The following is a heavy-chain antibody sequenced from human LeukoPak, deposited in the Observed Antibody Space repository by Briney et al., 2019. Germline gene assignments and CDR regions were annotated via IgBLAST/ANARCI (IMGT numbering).Heavy chain of an antibody. V-gene: IGHV1-24*01. CDR3: ATRFYYDSSGYYYRHPPFDY. CDR1: GYTLIELS. CDR2: SDPEDGET. Sequence: ASVKVSCKVSGYTLIELSMHWVRQAPGKGLEWMGGSDPEDGETIYAQKFQGRVTMTEDTSTDTAYMELSSLRSEDTAVYYCATRFYYDSSGYYYRHPPFDYWGQGTLVTVSS. D-gene: IGHD3-22*01. J-gene: IGHJ4*02.